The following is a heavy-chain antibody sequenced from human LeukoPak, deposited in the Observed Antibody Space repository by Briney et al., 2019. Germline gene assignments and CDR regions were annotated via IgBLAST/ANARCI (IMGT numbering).Heavy chain of an antibody. CDR3: ARDEISLQYFGY. J-gene: IGHJ4*02. Sequence: WASVKVSCKASGYTFTGYYMHWVRQAPGQGLEWMGWINPNSGGTNYAQKFQGRVTMTRDTSISTAYMELSRLRSDDTAVYYCARDEISLQYFGYWGQGTLVTVSS. CDR1: GYTFTGYY. V-gene: IGHV1-2*02. D-gene: IGHD2-15*01. CDR2: INPNSGGT.